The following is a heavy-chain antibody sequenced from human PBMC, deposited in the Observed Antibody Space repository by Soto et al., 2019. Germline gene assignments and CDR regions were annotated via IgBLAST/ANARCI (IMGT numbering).Heavy chain of an antibody. J-gene: IGHJ6*02. D-gene: IGHD6-13*01. CDR1: GFTFGDYA. Sequence: QSGGSLRLSCTASGFTFGDYAMSWFRQAPGNGLEWVGFIRSKAYGGTTEYAASVKGRFTISRDDSKSIAYLQMNSLKTEDTAVYYCTRDKWRHLAAASLYYYYYYGMDVWGQGTTVTVS. V-gene: IGHV3-49*03. CDR2: IRSKAYGGTT. CDR3: TRDKWRHLAAASLYYYYYYGMDV.